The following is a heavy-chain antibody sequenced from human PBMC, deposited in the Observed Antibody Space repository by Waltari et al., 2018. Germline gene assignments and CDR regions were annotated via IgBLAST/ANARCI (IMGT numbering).Heavy chain of an antibody. CDR1: GYTFTSYG. J-gene: IGHJ4*02. Sequence: QVQLVQSGAEVKKPGASVKVSCKASGYTFTSYGISWVRQAPGQGLEWMGLISAYNGNTNYAQKLQGRVTMTTDTSTSTAYMELRSLRSDDTAVYYCARVNYYDSSGYWGYYFDYWGQGTLVTVSS. CDR3: ARVNYYDSSGYWGYYFDY. V-gene: IGHV1-18*01. D-gene: IGHD3-22*01. CDR2: ISAYNGNT.